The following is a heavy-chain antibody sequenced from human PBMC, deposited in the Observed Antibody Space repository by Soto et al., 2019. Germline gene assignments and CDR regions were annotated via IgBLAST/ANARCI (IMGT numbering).Heavy chain of an antibody. CDR2: IYHSGST. CDR1: GGSISSGGYS. D-gene: IGHD3-16*02. V-gene: IGHV4-30-2*01. Sequence: SETLSLTCAVSGGSISSGGYSWSWIRQPPGKGLEWIGYIYHSGSTYYNPSLKSRVTISVDRSKNQFSLKLSSVTAADTAVYYSARGTGYDYVWGSYRYGEYYFDYTGQKTLVTVSS. J-gene: IGHJ4*02. CDR3: ARGTGYDYVWGSYRYGEYYFDY.